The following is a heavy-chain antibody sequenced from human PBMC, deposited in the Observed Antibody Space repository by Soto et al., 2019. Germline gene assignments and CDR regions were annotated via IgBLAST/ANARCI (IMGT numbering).Heavy chain of an antibody. CDR3: ARDRGKSRADAFDI. Sequence: QVQLVQSGAEVKKPGASVKVSCKASGYTFTSYAMHWVRQAPGQRLEWMGWINAGNGNTKYSQKFQGRVTITRDTSASTAYMERSSRRSEETAVYYCARDRGKSRADAFDIWGQGAMVTVSS. CDR1: GYTFTSYA. CDR2: INAGNGNT. D-gene: IGHD3-10*01. V-gene: IGHV1-3*01. J-gene: IGHJ3*02.